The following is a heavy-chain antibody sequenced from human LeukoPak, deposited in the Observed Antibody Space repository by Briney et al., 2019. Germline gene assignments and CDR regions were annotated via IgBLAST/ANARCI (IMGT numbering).Heavy chain of an antibody. CDR3: ASFNVDTGFVDY. V-gene: IGHV4-61*02. Sequence: SGTLSLTCTVSGGSISSGSYYWSWIRQPAGKGLEWIGRIYTSGSTNYNPSLKSRVTISVDTSKNQFSLKLSSVTAADTAVYYCASFNVDTGFVDYWGQGTLVTVSS. CDR2: IYTSGST. CDR1: GGSISSGSYY. J-gene: IGHJ4*02. D-gene: IGHD5-18*01.